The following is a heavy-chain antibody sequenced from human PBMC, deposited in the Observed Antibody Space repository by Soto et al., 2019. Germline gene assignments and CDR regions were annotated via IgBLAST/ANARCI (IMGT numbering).Heavy chain of an antibody. CDR2: MYYAGNT. D-gene: IGHD3-10*01. Sequence: QLQLHESGPGLVKPSETLSLTCGVSGGSIISTTSYWGWIRQSPEKGLEWMGCMYYAGNTWYNPSLKSRLTLTVDTSKSEFSLSLTSVTAADTAVYFCYNGWNWFDSWGQGVQVTVSS. J-gene: IGHJ5*01. V-gene: IGHV4-39*01. CDR1: GGSIISTTSY. CDR3: YNGWNWFDS.